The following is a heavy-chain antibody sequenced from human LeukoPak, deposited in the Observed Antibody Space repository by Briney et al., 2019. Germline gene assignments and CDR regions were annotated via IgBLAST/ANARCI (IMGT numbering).Heavy chain of an antibody. Sequence: GGSLRLSCAASGFTFSSYAMHWVRQAPGKGLEWVAVISYDGSNKYYADSVKGRFTISRDNSKNTLYLQMNSLRAEDTAVYYCARSARAFDIWGQGTMVTVSS. J-gene: IGHJ3*02. CDR2: ISYDGSNK. CDR3: ARSARAFDI. CDR1: GFTFSSYA. V-gene: IGHV3-30-3*01.